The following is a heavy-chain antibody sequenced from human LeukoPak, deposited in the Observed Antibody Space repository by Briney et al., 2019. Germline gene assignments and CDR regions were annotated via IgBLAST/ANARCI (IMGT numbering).Heavy chain of an antibody. J-gene: IGHJ4*02. CDR1: GFTFSSYA. Sequence: GGSLRLSCAASGFTFSSYAMSWVRQAPGKGLEWVSAISGSGGSTYYADSVKGRFTISRDNSKNTLYLQMNSLRAEDTAAYYCAKRPSDYGDYVSYFDYWGQGTLVTVSS. CDR2: ISGSGGST. CDR3: AKRPSDYGDYVSYFDY. D-gene: IGHD4-17*01. V-gene: IGHV3-23*01.